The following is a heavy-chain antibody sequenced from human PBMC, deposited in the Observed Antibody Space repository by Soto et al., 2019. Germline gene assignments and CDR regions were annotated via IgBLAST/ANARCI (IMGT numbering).Heavy chain of an antibody. J-gene: IGHJ4*02. D-gene: IGHD6-19*01. CDR1: GFTFSSYA. CDR2: ISYDGSNK. Sequence: QVQLVESGGGVVQPGRSLRLSCAASGFTFSSYAMHWVRQAPGKGLEWVAVISYDGSNKYYADSVKGRFTISRDNSKNTLYLQMNSLRTEDTAVYYCAREQIAVAAPFDYWGQGTLVIVSS. CDR3: AREQIAVAAPFDY. V-gene: IGHV3-30-3*01.